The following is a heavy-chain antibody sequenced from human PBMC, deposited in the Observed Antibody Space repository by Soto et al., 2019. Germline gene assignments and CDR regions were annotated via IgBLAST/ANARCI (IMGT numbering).Heavy chain of an antibody. J-gene: IGHJ4*02. CDR1: GFTFDGYA. D-gene: IGHD3-3*01. CDR3: AKDLTRDFWSGSLFDY. Sequence: EVQLVESGGGLVQPGRSLRLSCEASGFTFDGYAMHWVRQAPGKGLGGVSGISWNRGSIGYADSVKGRFTISRDNAKNFLYLQMNSLRAEDTALYYCAKDLTRDFWSGSLFDYWGQGTLVTVSS. V-gene: IGHV3-9*01. CDR2: ISWNRGSI.